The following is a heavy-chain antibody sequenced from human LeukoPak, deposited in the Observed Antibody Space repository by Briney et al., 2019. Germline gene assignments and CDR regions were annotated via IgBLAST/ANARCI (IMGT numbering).Heavy chain of an antibody. CDR3: ARAGKLRFLERRNNYFDY. Sequence: GGSLRLSCAASGFTFSSYSMNWVRQAPGKGLEWVSSISSSSSYIYYADSVKGRFTISRDNAKNSLYLQMNSLRAEDTAVYYCARAGKLRFLERRNNYFDYWGQGTLVTVSS. J-gene: IGHJ4*02. CDR1: GFTFSSYS. V-gene: IGHV3-21*01. D-gene: IGHD3-3*01. CDR2: ISSSSSYI.